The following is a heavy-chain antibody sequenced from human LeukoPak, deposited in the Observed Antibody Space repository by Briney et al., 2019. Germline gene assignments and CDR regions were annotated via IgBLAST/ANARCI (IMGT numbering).Heavy chain of an antibody. CDR3: ARDPDYGDPY. CDR2: ITSSGTTT. V-gene: IGHV3-11*01. D-gene: IGHD4-17*01. Sequence: GGSLRLSCTVSGFTLTDHYMSWYRQSPERGLEWISWITSSGTTTDYADSAKGRFTISRDNRKNSVYLQMSSLRADDTAVYYCARDPDYGDPYWGQGTLVTVSS. CDR1: GFTLTDHY. J-gene: IGHJ4*02.